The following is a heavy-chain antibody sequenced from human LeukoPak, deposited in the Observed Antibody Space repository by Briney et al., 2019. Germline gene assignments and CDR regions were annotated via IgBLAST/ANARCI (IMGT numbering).Heavy chain of an antibody. Sequence: GGSLRLSCEASGFTFSSYLMSWVRQAPGKGLEWVATMKEDGNEKYYVDSVKGRFTISRDNAKNSLYLQMNSLRVEDTAVYYCVRERFRGSDYWGQGTLVTVSS. CDR2: MKEDGNEK. D-gene: IGHD3-16*01. J-gene: IGHJ4*02. CDR1: GFTFSSYL. CDR3: VRERFRGSDY. V-gene: IGHV3-7*01.